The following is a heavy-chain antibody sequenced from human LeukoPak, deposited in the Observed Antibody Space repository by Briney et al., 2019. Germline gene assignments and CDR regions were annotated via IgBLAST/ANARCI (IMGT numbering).Heavy chain of an antibody. CDR2: IRKDGGER. J-gene: IGHJ4*02. CDR3: ARDQGTMTTFDY. D-gene: IGHD3-16*01. Sequence: RGSLRLSCAVSGFTFSSSWMSWVRQAPGKGLEWVSNIRKDGGERYYVDSVKGRFTISRDNAKNSLYLQMNSLRAEDTAVYYCARDQGTMTTFDYWGQGTLVTVSS. V-gene: IGHV3-7*01. CDR1: GFTFSSSW.